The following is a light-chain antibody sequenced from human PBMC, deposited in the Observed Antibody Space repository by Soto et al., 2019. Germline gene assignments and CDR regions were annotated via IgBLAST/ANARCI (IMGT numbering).Light chain of an antibody. CDR1: QSVIIN. V-gene: IGKV3-15*01. J-gene: IGKJ1*01. CDR3: HQYKDGPRT. CDR2: CXS. Sequence: IVRTQAPATLALSRGERATLCXRASQSVIINLAWYQQKPGXAPRXXXYCXSTRDSAVPARFSGSGSGTEFTLTISSLQSEDFACYYCHQYKDGPRTFGQGTKVDIK.